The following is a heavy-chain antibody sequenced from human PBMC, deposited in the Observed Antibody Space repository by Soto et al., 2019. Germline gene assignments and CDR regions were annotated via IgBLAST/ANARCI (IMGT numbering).Heavy chain of an antibody. CDR3: AREGNPRRLVFDF. CDR2: INPSGGST. CDR1: GYTFTDYY. Sequence: GASVKVSCKASGYTFTDYYMHWVRQAPGQGLEWMGVINPSGGSTGYAQKFQGRVTMTRDTSTSTVYMELSSLRSEDTAVYYCAREGNPRRLVFDFWGQGTLVTGSS. D-gene: IGHD3-9*01. V-gene: IGHV1-46*03. J-gene: IGHJ4*02.